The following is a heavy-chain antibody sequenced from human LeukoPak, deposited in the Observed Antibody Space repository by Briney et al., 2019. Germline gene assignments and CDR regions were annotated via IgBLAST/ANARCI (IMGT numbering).Heavy chain of an antibody. V-gene: IGHV4-34*01. J-gene: IGHJ4*02. D-gene: IGHD1-14*01. CDR3: ARGGRRRDFDY. Sequence: SETLSLTCAVYGGSFSGYYWSWIRQPPGKGLEWIGEINHSGSTNYNPCLKSRVTISVDTSKNQFSLKLSSVTAADTAVYYCARGGRRRDFDYWGQGTLVTVSS. CDR2: INHSGST. CDR1: GGSFSGYY.